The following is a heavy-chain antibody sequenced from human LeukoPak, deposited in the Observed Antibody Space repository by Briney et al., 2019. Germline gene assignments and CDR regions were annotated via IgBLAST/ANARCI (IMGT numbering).Heavy chain of an antibody. CDR3: ARGDSSGYFFDAFDI. J-gene: IGHJ3*02. V-gene: IGHV3-30*04. CDR1: GFTFSSYA. D-gene: IGHD3-22*01. CDR2: ISYDGSNK. Sequence: PGGSLRLSCAASGFTFSSYAMHWVRQAPGKGLEWVAVISYDGSNKYYADSVKGRFTISRDNSKNTLYLQMNSLRAEDTAVYYCARGDSSGYFFDAFDIWGQGTMVTVSS.